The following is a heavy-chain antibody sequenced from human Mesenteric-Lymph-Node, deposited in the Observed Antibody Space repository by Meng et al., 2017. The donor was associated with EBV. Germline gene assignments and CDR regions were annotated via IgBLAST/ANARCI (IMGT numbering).Heavy chain of an antibody. Sequence: QLQLQESGPGLVKRWEPLSLTCPVAGGSIRTNGYYWGWIRQSPGKGLEWIANIFYSGNTYYNPSLETRVTISVDTSKNQFSLSLRSVTAADTAVYYCVRDGRSSSAWSDWFDPWGQGTLVTVS. D-gene: IGHD6-6*01. V-gene: IGHV4-39*07. J-gene: IGHJ5*02. CDR1: GGSIRTNGYY. CDR2: IFYSGNT. CDR3: VRDGRSSSAWSDWFDP.